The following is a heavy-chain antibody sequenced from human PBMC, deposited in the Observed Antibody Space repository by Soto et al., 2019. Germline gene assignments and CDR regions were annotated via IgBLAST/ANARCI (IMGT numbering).Heavy chain of an antibody. Sequence: ASVKVSCKASGYTFTSYGISWVRQAPGQGLEWMGWISAYNGNTNYAQTLQGRVPMTTDTSTSKAYPELRSLRSDDPAVYYCARDGFDFWTGYPAYYGMDVWGQGTTVTVSS. CDR3: ARDGFDFWTGYPAYYGMDV. D-gene: IGHD3-3*01. V-gene: IGHV1-18*01. CDR1: GYTFTSYG. J-gene: IGHJ6*02. CDR2: ISAYNGNT.